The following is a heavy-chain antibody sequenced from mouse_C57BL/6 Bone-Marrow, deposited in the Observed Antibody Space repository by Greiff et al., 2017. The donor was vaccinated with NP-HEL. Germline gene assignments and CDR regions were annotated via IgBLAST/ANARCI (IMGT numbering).Heavy chain of an antibody. D-gene: IGHD2-4*01. CDR1: GFSLTSYG. V-gene: IGHV2-2*01. CDR3: ARKYYDYDVDWFAY. Sequence: QVQLQQSGPGLVQPSQSLSITCTVSGFSLTSYGVHWVRQSPGKGLEWLGVIWSGGSTDYNAAFISRLSISKDNSKSQVFFKMNSLQADDTAIYYCARKYYDYDVDWFAYWGQGTLVTVSA. CDR2: IWSGGST. J-gene: IGHJ3*01.